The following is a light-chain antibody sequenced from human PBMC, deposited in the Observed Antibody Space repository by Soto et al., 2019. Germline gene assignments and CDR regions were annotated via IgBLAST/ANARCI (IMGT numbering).Light chain of an antibody. J-gene: IGKJ4*01. CDR1: HDTVKY. CDR2: DAS. V-gene: IGKV1-33*01. CDR3: EQYDTLPLT. Sequence: IQMTQSPTSLSSSVGDRVTITCQASHDTVKYLNWFQQKPGKAPKLLIYDASNLETGVPARFSGSGSGTDFTFTISSLQTEDIATYFCEQYDTLPLTFGGGTKVEIK.